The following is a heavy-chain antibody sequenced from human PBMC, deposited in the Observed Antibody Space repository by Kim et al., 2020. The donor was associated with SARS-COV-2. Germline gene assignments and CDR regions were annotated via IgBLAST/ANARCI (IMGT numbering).Heavy chain of an antibody. Sequence: SETLSLTCVVSSDSINNNNWWHWVRQPPGKGLEWIGEIHHSGSTNYDPSLKSRVTISVDKSKNQFSLKLSSLTAADTAVYFCVREGVSASLDYWGQGTLVTVSS. J-gene: IGHJ4*02. CDR2: IHHSGST. CDR3: VREGVSASLDY. D-gene: IGHD3-16*01. V-gene: IGHV4-4*02. CDR1: SDSINNNNW.